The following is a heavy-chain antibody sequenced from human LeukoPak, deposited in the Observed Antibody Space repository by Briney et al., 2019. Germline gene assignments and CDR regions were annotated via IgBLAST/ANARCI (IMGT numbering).Heavy chain of an antibody. Sequence: TGGSLRLSCAASGFTFSSYWMHWVRQAPGKGLVWVSRINSDGSSTSYADSVKGRFTISRDNAKNSLYLQMNSLRAEDTAVYYCARGGVVPADLDYWGQGTLVTVSS. J-gene: IGHJ4*02. V-gene: IGHV3-74*01. CDR2: INSDGSST. CDR3: ARGGVVPADLDY. CDR1: GFTFSSYW. D-gene: IGHD2-2*01.